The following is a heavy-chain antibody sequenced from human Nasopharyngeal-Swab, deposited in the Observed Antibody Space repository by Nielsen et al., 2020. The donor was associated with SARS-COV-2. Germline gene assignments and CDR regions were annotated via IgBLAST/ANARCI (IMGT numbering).Heavy chain of an antibody. CDR1: GFTFSKFW. D-gene: IGHD3-9*01. CDR2: IKEDGSEA. J-gene: IGHJ4*02. CDR3: VGDGYFDWSFGY. V-gene: IGHV3-7*01. Sequence: GGSLRLSCAASGFTFSKFWMNWVRQAPGKGLEWVANIKEDGSEAHYVGSVRGRFTISRDNAENSLYLQMHSLRAEDTAVYYCVGDGYFDWSFGYWGQGTLVTVSS.